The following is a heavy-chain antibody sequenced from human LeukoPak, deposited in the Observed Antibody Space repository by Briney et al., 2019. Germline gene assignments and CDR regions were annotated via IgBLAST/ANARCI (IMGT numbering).Heavy chain of an antibody. V-gene: IGHV3-7*01. J-gene: IGHJ3*02. CDR2: IKQDGSEK. Sequence: GGSLRLSCAASGFTFSTYWMSWVRQAPGKGLEWVANIKQDGSEKYYVDSVKGRFTISRDNAKNSLYLQMNSLRAEDTAVYYCARDWVDDYVWGSYRYWNAFDIWGQGTMVTVSS. CDR3: ARDWVDDYVWGSYRYWNAFDI. D-gene: IGHD3-16*02. CDR1: GFTFSTYW.